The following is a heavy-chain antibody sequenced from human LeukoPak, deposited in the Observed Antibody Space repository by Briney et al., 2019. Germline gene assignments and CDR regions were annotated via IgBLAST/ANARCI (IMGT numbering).Heavy chain of an antibody. V-gene: IGHV1-18*01. CDR2: ISGYNGHT. J-gene: IGHJ5*02. D-gene: IGHD3-22*01. Sequence: GASVKVSCKASGYTFTSYGISWVRQAPGQGLEWMGWISGYNGHTKNAQKLRGRVTMTTDTSTSTAYMELRSLRSDDTAVYYCARDGRHRYYYDSSGFYGSWFDPWGQGTLVTVSS. CDR1: GYTFTSYG. CDR3: ARDGRHRYYYDSSGFYGSWFDP.